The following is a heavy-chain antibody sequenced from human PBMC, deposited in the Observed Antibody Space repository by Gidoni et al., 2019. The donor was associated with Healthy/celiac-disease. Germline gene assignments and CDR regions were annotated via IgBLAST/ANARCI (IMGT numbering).Heavy chain of an antibody. D-gene: IGHD5-12*01. CDR2: INHSGST. Sequence: QVQLQQWGAGLLKPSATLSLTGAVDGGSFRGYYWSWIRQPPGKGLEWIGEINHSGSTNYHPSIKSRVTISVDTSKNQFSLKLSSVTAADTAVYYCARGLDIVATIPGGYWGQGTLVTVSS. V-gene: IGHV4-34*01. CDR1: GGSFRGYY. CDR3: ARGLDIVATIPGGY. J-gene: IGHJ4*02.